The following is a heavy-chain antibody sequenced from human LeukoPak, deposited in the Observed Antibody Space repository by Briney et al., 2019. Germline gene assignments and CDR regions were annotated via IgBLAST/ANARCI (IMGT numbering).Heavy chain of an antibody. CDR1: GGTFSSYA. Sequence: SVKVSCKASGGTFSSYAISWVRQAPGQGLEWMGGIIPIFGTANYAQKFQGRVTITADESTSTAYMELSSLRSEDTAVYYCARVVDVEYSESYYLDYWGQGTLVTVSS. V-gene: IGHV1-69*13. J-gene: IGHJ4*02. D-gene: IGHD1-26*01. CDR2: IIPIFGTA. CDR3: ARVVDVEYSESYYLDY.